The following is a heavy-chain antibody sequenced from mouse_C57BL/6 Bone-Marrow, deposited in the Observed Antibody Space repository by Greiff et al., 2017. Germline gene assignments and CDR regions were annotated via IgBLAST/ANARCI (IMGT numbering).Heavy chain of an antibody. CDR1: GYAFTNYL. V-gene: IGHV1-54*01. D-gene: IGHD1-1*01. CDR3: ARSYYGSSFDY. CDR2: INPGSGGT. J-gene: IGHJ2*01. Sequence: QVQLKQSGAELVRPGTSVKVSCKASGYAFTNYLIEWVKQRPGQGLEWIGVINPGSGGTNYNEKFKGKATLTADKSSSTAYMQRSSLTSEDSAVYYCARSYYGSSFDYWGQGTTLTVSS.